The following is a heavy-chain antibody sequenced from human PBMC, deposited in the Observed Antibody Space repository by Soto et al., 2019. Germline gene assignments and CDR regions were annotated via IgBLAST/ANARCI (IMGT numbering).Heavy chain of an antibody. V-gene: IGHV1-8*01. Sequence: ASVKVSCKASGYTFTSYDINWVRQATGQGLEWMGWMNPNSGNTGYAQKFQGRVTMTRNTSISTAYIELSSLRSEDTAVYYCARVMVRGAMAHYYYYGMDVWGQGTTVTVSS. D-gene: IGHD3-10*01. CDR3: ARVMVRGAMAHYYYYGMDV. J-gene: IGHJ6*02. CDR1: GYTFTSYD. CDR2: MNPNSGNT.